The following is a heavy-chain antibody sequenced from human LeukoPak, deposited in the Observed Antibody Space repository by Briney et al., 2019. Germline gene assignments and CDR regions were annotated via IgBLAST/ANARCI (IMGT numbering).Heavy chain of an antibody. CDR1: GGSMSSYY. CDR3: ARGHYDSSGYYQDYFDY. D-gene: IGHD3-22*01. V-gene: IGHV4-59*01. J-gene: IGHJ4*02. Sequence: SETLSLTCTLSGGSMSSYYWNWIRQPPGKGLEWIGYNYDSGSTNYNPSLESRVTISVDMSKNQFSLKMTSVTAADTAVYYCARGHYDSSGYYQDYFDYWGQGTLVTVSS. CDR2: NYDSGST.